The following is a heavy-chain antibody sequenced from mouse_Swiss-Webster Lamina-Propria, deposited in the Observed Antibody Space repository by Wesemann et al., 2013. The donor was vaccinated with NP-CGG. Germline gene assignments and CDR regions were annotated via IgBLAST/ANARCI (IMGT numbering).Heavy chain of an antibody. CDR1: GYSFTSYW. V-gene: IGHV1S126*01. D-gene: IGHD2-14*01. CDR3: AREVRRGYFDY. CDR2: IDPSDSET. Sequence: QVQLQQSGPQLVRPGASVKISCKASGYSFTSYWMHWVKQRPGQGLEWIGMIDPSDSETRLNQKFKDKATLTVDKSSSTAYMQLSSPTSEDSAVYYCAREVRRGYFDYWGQGTTLTVSS. J-gene: IGHJ2*01.